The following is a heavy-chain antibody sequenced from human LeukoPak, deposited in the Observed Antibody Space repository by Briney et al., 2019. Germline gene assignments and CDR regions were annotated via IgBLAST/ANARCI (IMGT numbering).Heavy chain of an antibody. J-gene: IGHJ5*02. CDR3: ARGGYCSSTSCSGWFDP. D-gene: IGHD2-2*01. CDR2: IYHSGST. Sequence: SETLSLTCAVSGGSISSGGYSWSWIRQPPGKGLEWIGYIYHSGSTYYNPSLKSRVTISVDGSKNQFSLKLSSVTAADTAVYYCARGGYCSSTSCSGWFDPWGQGTLVTVSS. CDR1: GGSISSGGYS. V-gene: IGHV4-30-2*01.